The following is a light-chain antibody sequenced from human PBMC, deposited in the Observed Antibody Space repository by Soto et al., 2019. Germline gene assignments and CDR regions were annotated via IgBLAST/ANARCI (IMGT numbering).Light chain of an antibody. CDR1: SSDVGGYNY. CDR3: CSYAGSYTFYV. CDR2: DVS. Sequence: QSALTQPRSVSGSPGQSVTISCTGTSSDVGGYNYVSWYQQYPGKAPKLMIYDVSKRPSGVPDRFSGSKSGNTASLTISGLQAEDEADYYCCSYAGSYTFYVFGTGTKV. V-gene: IGLV2-11*01. J-gene: IGLJ1*01.